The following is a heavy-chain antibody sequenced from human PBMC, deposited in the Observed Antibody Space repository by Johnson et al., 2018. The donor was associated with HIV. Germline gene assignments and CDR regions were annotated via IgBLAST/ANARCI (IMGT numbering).Heavy chain of an antibody. Sequence: QVQLVESGGGVVQPGRSLRLSCAASRFTFSDYYISWIRQTPGKGLEWVSYISSSGGTIYYADSVKGRFSISRDNAKNSLYLQMNSLRAEDTAVYYCARDRGYWDAFDIWGQGTMVIVSS. CDR2: ISSSGGTI. CDR3: ARDRGYWDAFDI. V-gene: IGHV3-11*04. CDR1: RFTFSDYY. J-gene: IGHJ3*02. D-gene: IGHD3-22*01.